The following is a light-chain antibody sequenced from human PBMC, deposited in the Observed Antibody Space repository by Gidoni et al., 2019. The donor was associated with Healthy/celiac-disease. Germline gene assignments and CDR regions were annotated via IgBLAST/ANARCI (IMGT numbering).Light chain of an antibody. J-gene: IGKJ1*01. V-gene: IGKV3-15*01. CDR1: KSVSSN. CDR2: GAS. CDR3: QKYNNWPRT. Sequence: DIVMTQSPATLSVSPGERATLSYRASKSVSSNLAWYQQKPGQTPRLLIYGASTRATGIPARFSCSGSGTEFTLTISSLQSEDVAVYYSQKYNNWPRTCGQGTKVEIK.